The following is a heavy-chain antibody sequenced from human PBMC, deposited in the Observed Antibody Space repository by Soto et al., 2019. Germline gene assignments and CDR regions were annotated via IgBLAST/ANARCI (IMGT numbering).Heavy chain of an antibody. CDR1: GGSISSSSYY. J-gene: IGHJ3*02. CDR3: ARVWGYAFDI. V-gene: IGHV4-39*07. Sequence: KPSETLSLTCTVSGGSISSSSYYWGWIRQPPGKGLEWIGIIYYSGSTYYNPSLKSRVTISVDTSKNQFSLKLSSVTAADTAVYYCARVWGYAFDIWGQGTMVTVSS. CDR2: IYYSGST. D-gene: IGHD3-16*01.